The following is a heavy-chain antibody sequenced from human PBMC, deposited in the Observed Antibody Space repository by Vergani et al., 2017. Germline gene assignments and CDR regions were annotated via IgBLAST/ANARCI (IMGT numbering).Heavy chain of an antibody. D-gene: IGHD6-6*01. CDR2: ISSSSSYT. CDR1: GFTFSDYY. CDR3: ARDTYSSSPRFDY. J-gene: IGHJ4*02. V-gene: IGHV3-11*06. Sequence: QVQLVESGGGLVKPGGSLRLSCAASGFTFSDYYMSWIRQAPGKGLEWVSYISSSSSYTNYADSVKGRFTISRDNSKNTVYLQMNSLRAEDTAVYYCARDTYSSSPRFDYWGQGTLVTVSS.